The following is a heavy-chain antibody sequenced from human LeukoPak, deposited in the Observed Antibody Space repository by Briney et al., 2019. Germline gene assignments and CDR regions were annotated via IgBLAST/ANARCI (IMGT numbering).Heavy chain of an antibody. D-gene: IGHD3-22*01. CDR3: AKWRRYYFDSSGYYSN. Sequence: PGGSLRLSCAASGLTFSSYAMSWVRQAPGKGLEWVSAISGSGDNTYYADSVKGRFTISRDNSKNTLYLQMNSLRAEDTAVYYCAKWRRYYFDSSGYYSNWGQGTLVTVSS. CDR1: GLTFSSYA. V-gene: IGHV3-23*01. CDR2: ISGSGDNT. J-gene: IGHJ4*02.